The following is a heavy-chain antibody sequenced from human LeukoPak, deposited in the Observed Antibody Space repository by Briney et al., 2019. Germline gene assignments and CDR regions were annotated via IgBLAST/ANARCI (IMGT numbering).Heavy chain of an antibody. D-gene: IGHD3-3*01. CDR1: GYTLTELS. Sequence: ASVKVSCKVSGYTLTELSMHWVRQAPGKGLEWMGGFDPEDGETIYAQKFQGRVTMTEDTSTDTAYMELSSLRSEDTAVYYCASSATIFGVVTPSNWFDPWGQGTLVTVSP. CDR2: FDPEDGET. J-gene: IGHJ5*02. CDR3: ASSATIFGVVTPSNWFDP. V-gene: IGHV1-24*01.